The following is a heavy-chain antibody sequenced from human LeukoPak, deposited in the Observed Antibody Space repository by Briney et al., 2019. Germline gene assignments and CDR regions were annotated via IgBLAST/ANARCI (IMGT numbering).Heavy chain of an antibody. V-gene: IGHV1-46*01. CDR1: GYTFTNYY. D-gene: IGHD2-15*01. CDR2: INPSGGST. Sequence: ASVKVSCKASGYTFTNYYMHWVRRAPGQGLEWMGFINPSGGSTSYAQKFQGRVTMTRDTSTSTVYMELSSLTSEDTAVYYCARNAASGLDYWGQGTLVTVSS. CDR3: ARNAASGLDY. J-gene: IGHJ4*02.